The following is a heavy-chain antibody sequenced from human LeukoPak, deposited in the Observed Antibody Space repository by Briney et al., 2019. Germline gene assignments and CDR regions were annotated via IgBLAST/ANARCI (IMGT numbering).Heavy chain of an antibody. CDR3: ARRSATGMTLDY. D-gene: IGHD1-14*01. V-gene: IGHV1-2*02. Sequence: ASVKVSCKTSGYTFTGYYVHWVRQARGQGPEWMAWINPNSGDTDVGQKFQGRVTMTRDTSISIVYMELSSLRSDDTAIYFCARRSATGMTLDYWGQGTLVTVSS. J-gene: IGHJ4*02. CDR2: INPNSGDT. CDR1: GYTFTGYY.